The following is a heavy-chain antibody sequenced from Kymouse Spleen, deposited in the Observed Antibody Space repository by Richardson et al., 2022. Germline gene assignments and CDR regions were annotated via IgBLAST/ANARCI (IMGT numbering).Heavy chain of an antibody. CDR1: GGSISSSSYY. J-gene: IGHJ4*02. D-gene: IGHD3-10*01. CDR3: ARQGTMVRGVIPFDY. V-gene: IGHV4-39*01. Sequence: QLQLQESGPGLVKPSETLSLTCTVSGGSISSSSYYWGWIRQPPGKGLEWIGSIYYSGSTYYNPSLKSRVTISVDTSKNQFSLKLSSVTAADTAVYYCARQGTMVRGVIPFDYWGQGTLVTVSS. CDR2: IYYSGST.